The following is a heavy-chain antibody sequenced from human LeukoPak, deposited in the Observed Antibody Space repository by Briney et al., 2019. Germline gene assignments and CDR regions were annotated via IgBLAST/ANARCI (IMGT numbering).Heavy chain of an antibody. CDR1: GFTVGSNY. D-gene: IGHD5-12*01. J-gene: IGHJ4*02. V-gene: IGHV3-53*01. Sequence: PGGSLRLSCAATGFTVGSNYMSWVRQAPGKGLEWVSVIYSGGSTYYADSVKGRFTISRDNSKNTLYLQMNSLRAEDTAVYYCARDGWGYSGYDFWGQGTLVTVSS. CDR2: IYSGGST. CDR3: ARDGWGYSGYDF.